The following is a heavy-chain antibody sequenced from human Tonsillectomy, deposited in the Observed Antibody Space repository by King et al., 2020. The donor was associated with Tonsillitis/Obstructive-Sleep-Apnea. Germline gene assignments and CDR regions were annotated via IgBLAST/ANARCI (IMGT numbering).Heavy chain of an antibody. CDR1: GGSFSDYY. V-gene: IGHV4-34*01. J-gene: IGHJ5*02. D-gene: IGHD2/OR15-2a*01. CDR3: ARGGLGRSTWFDP. CDR2: INHSGST. Sequence: VQLQQWGARLLKPSETLSLTCAVYGGSFSDYYWSWIRHPPGKGLEWIGQINHSGSTNYNPSLKSRVTISVDTSKNQFSLKLSSVTAADTAVYYCARGGLGRSTWFDPWGQGTLVTVSS.